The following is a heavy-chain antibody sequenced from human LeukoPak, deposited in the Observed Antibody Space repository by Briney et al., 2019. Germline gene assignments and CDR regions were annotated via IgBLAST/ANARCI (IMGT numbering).Heavy chain of an antibody. CDR1: GYTFTSYG. CDR3: ARDHYDSSGYITRSDY. Sequence: EASVEVSCKASGYTFTSYGISWVRQAPGQGLEWMGWISAYNGNTNYAQKLQGRVTMTTDTSTSTAYMELRSLRSDDTAVYYCARDHYDSSGYITRSDYWGQGTLVTVSS. D-gene: IGHD3-22*01. J-gene: IGHJ4*02. V-gene: IGHV1-18*01. CDR2: ISAYNGNT.